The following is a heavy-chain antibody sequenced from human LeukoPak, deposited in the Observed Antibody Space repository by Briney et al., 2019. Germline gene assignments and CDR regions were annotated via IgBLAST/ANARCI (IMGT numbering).Heavy chain of an antibody. Sequence: GASVKVSCKASGGTFSSYAISWVRQAPGQGLEWMGGIIPIFGTANYAQKFQGRVTITADESTSTAYMELSSLRSEDTAVYYCARDIITMFRGAPGGYWGQGTLVIVSS. D-gene: IGHD3-10*01. CDR2: IIPIFGTA. J-gene: IGHJ4*02. CDR1: GGTFSSYA. CDR3: ARDIITMFRGAPGGY. V-gene: IGHV1-69*13.